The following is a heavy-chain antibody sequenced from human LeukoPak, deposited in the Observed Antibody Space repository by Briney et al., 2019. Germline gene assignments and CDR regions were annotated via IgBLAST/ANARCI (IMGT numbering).Heavy chain of an antibody. D-gene: IGHD2-8*01. J-gene: IGHJ4*02. Sequence: GGSLRLSWAASGFTVSSNYMSWVRQAPGKGLEWVSVIYSGGSTYYADSVKGRFTISRDNSKNTLYLQMNSLRAEDTAVYYCARDREGVFDYWGQGTLVTVSS. V-gene: IGHV3-53*01. CDR1: GFTVSSNY. CDR3: ARDREGVFDY. CDR2: IYSGGST.